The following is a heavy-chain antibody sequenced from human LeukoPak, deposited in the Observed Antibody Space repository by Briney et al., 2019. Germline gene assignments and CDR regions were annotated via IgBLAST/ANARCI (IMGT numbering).Heavy chain of an antibody. CDR3: AKPQDYYGSGSYDY. Sequence: GASVKVSCKASGYTFTSYDINWVRQAPGQGLEWMGWINPNSGGTNYAQKFQGRVTMTRDTSISTAYMELSRLRSDDTAVYYCAKPQDYYGSGSYDYWGQGTLVTVSS. J-gene: IGHJ4*02. CDR1: GYTFTSYD. V-gene: IGHV1-2*02. CDR2: INPNSGGT. D-gene: IGHD3-10*01.